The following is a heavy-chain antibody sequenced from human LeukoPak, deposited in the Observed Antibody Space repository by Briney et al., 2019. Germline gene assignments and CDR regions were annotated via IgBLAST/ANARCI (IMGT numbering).Heavy chain of an antibody. Sequence: GGSLRLSCAASGFTFSSYSINLVRQAPGKGLEWVSAISGSGGSTYYADSVKGRFTISRDNSKNTLYLQMNSLRAEDTAVYYCAASELLTPGAFDIWGQGTMVTVSS. J-gene: IGHJ3*02. CDR2: ISGSGGST. D-gene: IGHD2-15*01. CDR3: AASELLTPGAFDI. CDR1: GFTFSSYS. V-gene: IGHV3-23*01.